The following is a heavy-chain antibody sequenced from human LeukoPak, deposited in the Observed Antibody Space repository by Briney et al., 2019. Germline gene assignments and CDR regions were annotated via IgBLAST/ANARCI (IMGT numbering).Heavy chain of an antibody. V-gene: IGHV3-23*01. CDR3: AKTRPLDSSSWSHGDY. D-gene: IGHD6-13*01. J-gene: IGHJ4*02. CDR1: GFTFSSYA. Sequence: GGSLRLSCAASGFTFSSYAMSWDRQAPGKGLEWVSAISGSGGSTYYADSMKGRFTISRDNSKDTLYLQMNSLRAEDTAVYYCAKTRPLDSSSWSHGDYWGQGTLVTVSS. CDR2: ISGSGGST.